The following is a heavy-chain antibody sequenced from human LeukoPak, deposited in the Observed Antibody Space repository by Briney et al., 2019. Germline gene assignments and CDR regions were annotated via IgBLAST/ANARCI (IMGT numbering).Heavy chain of an antibody. V-gene: IGHV1-46*01. CDR3: ARGEPQRRSGWYGMEGDY. CDR2: INPSGGTT. D-gene: IGHD6-13*01. Sequence: GASVKVSCKASGYSFTSYYMHWVRHAPGQGLEWMGIINPSGGTTSYAQKFQGRVTMTRDTSTSTVYMELSSLRSEDTAVYYCARGEPQRRSGWYGMEGDYWGQGTLVTVSS. J-gene: IGHJ4*02. CDR1: GYSFTSYY.